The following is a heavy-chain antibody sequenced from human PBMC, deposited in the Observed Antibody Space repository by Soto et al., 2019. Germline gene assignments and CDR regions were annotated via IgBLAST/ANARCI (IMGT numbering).Heavy chain of an antibody. J-gene: IGHJ6*02. Sequence: ASVKVSCKASGGTFNNNAISWVRQAPGQGLEWMGGIIPILGTANYAQKFRGRVTITADESTSTGYMDLSSLRSEDTAVYYCARPYDSSDYYGGGMDVWGQGTTVTVSS. D-gene: IGHD3-22*01. CDR2: IIPILGTA. V-gene: IGHV1-69*13. CDR1: GGTFNNNA. CDR3: ARPYDSSDYYGGGMDV.